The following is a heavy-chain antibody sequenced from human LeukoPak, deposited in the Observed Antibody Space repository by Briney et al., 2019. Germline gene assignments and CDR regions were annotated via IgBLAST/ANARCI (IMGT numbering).Heavy chain of an antibody. CDR3: VSGYLYGDY. CDR1: GFTFSSYE. D-gene: IGHD3-22*01. J-gene: IGHJ4*02. CDR2: ISSSGRTI. Sequence: GGSLRLSCAASGFTFSSYEMKWVRQAPGKGLEWISYISSSGRTIHYADSVKGRFTISRDNARSSLYLQMNSLRAEDTAVYYCVSGYLYGDYWGQGTLVTVSS. V-gene: IGHV3-48*03.